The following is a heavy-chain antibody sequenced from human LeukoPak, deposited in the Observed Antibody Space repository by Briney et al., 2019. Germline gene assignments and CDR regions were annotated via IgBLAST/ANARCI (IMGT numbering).Heavy chain of an antibody. J-gene: IGHJ4*02. D-gene: IGHD3-22*01. Sequence: SETLSLTCTVSGSSISSYYWSWIRQPAGKGLEWIGRIYTSGSTNYNPSLKSRVTMSVDTSKNQFSLKLSSVTAADTAVYYCARTPDHYYDSSGYYSTPFDYWGQGTLVTVSS. CDR3: ARTPDHYYDSSGYYSTPFDY. CDR1: GSSISSYY. CDR2: IYTSGST. V-gene: IGHV4-4*07.